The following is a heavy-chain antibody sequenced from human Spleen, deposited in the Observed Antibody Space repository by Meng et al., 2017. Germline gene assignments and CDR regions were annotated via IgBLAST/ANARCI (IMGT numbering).Heavy chain of an antibody. CDR2: ISSSGSTI. CDR1: GFTFSDYY. V-gene: IGHV3-11*04. CDR3: ARNSGGYYYDSSGYYFDY. J-gene: IGHJ4*02. Sequence: GGSLRLSCAASGFTFSDYYMSWIRQAPGKGLEWVSYISSSGSTIYYADSVKGRFTISRDNAKNSLYLQMNSLRAEDTAVYYCARNSGGYYYDSSGYYFDYWGQGTLVTVSS. D-gene: IGHD3-22*01.